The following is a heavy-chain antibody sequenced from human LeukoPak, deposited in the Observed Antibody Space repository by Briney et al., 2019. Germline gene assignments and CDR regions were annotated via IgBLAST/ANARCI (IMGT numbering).Heavy chain of an antibody. CDR2: INDSGRI. Sequence: SETLSLTCAVYGGSFSNYYWSWIRQPPGKGLEWIGEINDSGRINFNPSLMSRVTISVDTSKNQFSLRLTSVTARDTAVYYCARRWNYGRNYYIDVWGKGATVSVSS. J-gene: IGHJ6*03. CDR3: ARRWNYGRNYYIDV. V-gene: IGHV4-34*01. CDR1: GGSFSNYY. D-gene: IGHD1-7*01.